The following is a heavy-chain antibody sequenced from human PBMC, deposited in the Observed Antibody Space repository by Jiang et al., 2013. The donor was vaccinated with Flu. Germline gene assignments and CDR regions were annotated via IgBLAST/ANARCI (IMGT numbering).Heavy chain of an antibody. Sequence: YPGGNTYYADSVRGRFSISRDNSKNTLXLQMDSLRAEDTAVYFCTRAPSYAFWDYWGQGTLVTVSS. D-gene: IGHD3-3*01. V-gene: IGHV3-66*01. CDR3: TRAPSYAFWDY. J-gene: IGHJ4*02. CDR2: YPGGNT.